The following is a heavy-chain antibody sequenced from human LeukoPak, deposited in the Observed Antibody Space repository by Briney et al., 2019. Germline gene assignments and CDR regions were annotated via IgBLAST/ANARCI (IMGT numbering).Heavy chain of an antibody. CDR1: GFTFSSYS. Sequence: PGGSLRLSCAASGFTFSSYSMNWVRQPPGKGLEWVSSISSSSSYIYYADSVKGRFTISRDNAKNSLYLQMNSLRAEDTAVYYCARVCSYGSGSYSAYFDYWGQGTLVTVSS. D-gene: IGHD3-10*01. CDR3: ARVCSYGSGSYSAYFDY. CDR2: ISSSSSYI. V-gene: IGHV3-21*01. J-gene: IGHJ4*02.